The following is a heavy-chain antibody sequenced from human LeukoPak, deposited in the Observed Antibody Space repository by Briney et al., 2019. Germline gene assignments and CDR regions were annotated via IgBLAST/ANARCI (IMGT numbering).Heavy chain of an antibody. CDR1: GDSLSRSS. J-gene: IGHJ4*02. CDR3: TRESGAFSPFGF. Sequence: SETLSLTCTVYGDSLSRSSWSWIRQSPGGGLEWIGEVHLNGATNYNPSLESRFSMSIDKSNNHLSLEVTSVTAADTAMYYCTRESGAFSPFGFWGQGTLVTVSS. D-gene: IGHD1-26*01. V-gene: IGHV4-34*01. CDR2: VHLNGAT.